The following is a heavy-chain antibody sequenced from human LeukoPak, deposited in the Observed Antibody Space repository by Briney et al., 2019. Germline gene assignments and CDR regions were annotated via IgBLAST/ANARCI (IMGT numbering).Heavy chain of an antibody. CDR1: GFTFSSYW. CDR3: AKGGRYSGYDIDDY. V-gene: IGHV3-23*01. D-gene: IGHD5-12*01. Sequence: GGSLRLSCAASGFTFSSYWLNWVRQTPGRGLEWVSAISGSGGSTYYADSVKGRFTISRDNSKNTLYLQMNSLRAEDTAVYYCAKGGRYSGYDIDDYWGQGTLVTVSS. J-gene: IGHJ4*02. CDR2: ISGSGGST.